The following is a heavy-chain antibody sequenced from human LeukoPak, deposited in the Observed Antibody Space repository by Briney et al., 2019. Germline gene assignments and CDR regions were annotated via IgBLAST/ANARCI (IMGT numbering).Heavy chain of an antibody. J-gene: IGHJ4*02. CDR1: GGSISSSSYY. V-gene: IGHV4-39*01. D-gene: IGHD6-19*01. Sequence: SETLSLTCTVSGGSISSSSYYWGGILQPPGKGLEWIGSIYYSGGTYYNPSLKSRVTISVDTSKNQFSLKLSSVTAADTAVYYCARHEFSSGWYRPSDYWGQGTLVTVSS. CDR2: IYYSGGT. CDR3: ARHEFSSGWYRPSDY.